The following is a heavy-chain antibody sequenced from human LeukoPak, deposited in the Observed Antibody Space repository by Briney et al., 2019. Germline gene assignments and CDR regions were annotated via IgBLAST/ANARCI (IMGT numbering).Heavy chain of an antibody. V-gene: IGHV3-21*01. CDR1: GFTFSSYS. CDR2: ISTSSSYI. D-gene: IGHD3-10*02. J-gene: IGHJ6*04. Sequence: GGSLRLSCAASGFTFSSYSMNWVRQAPGKGLEWVSSISTSSSYIYYTDSVKGRFTISRDNAKNSLYLQMNSLRAEDTAVYYCAELGITMIGGVWGKGTTVTISS. CDR3: AELGITMIGGV.